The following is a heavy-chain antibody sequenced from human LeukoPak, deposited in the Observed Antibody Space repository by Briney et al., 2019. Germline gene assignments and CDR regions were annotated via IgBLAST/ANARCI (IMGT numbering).Heavy chain of an antibody. J-gene: IGHJ4*02. CDR3: ARSLPEYSSSPHADY. V-gene: IGHV1-2*04. D-gene: IGHD6-6*01. Sequence: ASVKGSCKASGYTFTGYYMHWVRQAPGQGLEWMGWINTNSGGTNYAQKFQGWVTMTRDTSISTAYMELSRLRSDDTAVYYCARSLPEYSSSPHADYWGQGTLVTVSS. CDR2: INTNSGGT. CDR1: GYTFTGYY.